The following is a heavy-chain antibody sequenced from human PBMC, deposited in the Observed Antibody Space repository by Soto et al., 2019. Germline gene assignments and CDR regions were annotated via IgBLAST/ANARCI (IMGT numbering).Heavy chain of an antibody. V-gene: IGHV1-8*01. CDR2: MNPNSGNT. Sequence: QVQLVQSGAEVKKPGASVKVSCKASGYTFTNYDINWVRQASGQVLEWMGWMNPNSGNTGYAQQFQGRDTMTRETSIRTAYMELSSLKSDDTAVYYCAKVVRGNCRSIRCRFQGNDFYYYMDVWGNGTTVTVSS. J-gene: IGHJ6*03. D-gene: IGHD1-1*01. CDR3: AKVVRGNCRSIRCRFQGNDFYYYMDV. CDR1: GYTFTNYD.